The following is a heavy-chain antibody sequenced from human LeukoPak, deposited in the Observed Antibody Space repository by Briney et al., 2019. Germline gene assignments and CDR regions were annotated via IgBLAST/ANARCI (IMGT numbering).Heavy chain of an antibody. J-gene: IGHJ6*03. V-gene: IGHV3-7*01. D-gene: IGHD3-10*01. CDR3: ARVRGTRYMDV. CDR2: IKQDGSEK. Sequence: PGGSLRLSCAASGFTFSSYWMSWVRQAPGKGLEWVANIKQDGSEKYYVDSVKGRSTISRDNAKNSLYLQMNSLRAEDTAVYYCARVRGTRYMDVWGKGTTVTVSS. CDR1: GFTFSSYW.